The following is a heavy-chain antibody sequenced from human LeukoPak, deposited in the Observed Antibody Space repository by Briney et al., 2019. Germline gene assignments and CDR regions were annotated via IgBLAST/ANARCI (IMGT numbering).Heavy chain of an antibody. J-gene: IGHJ2*01. D-gene: IGHD4-23*01. Sequence: GGSLRLSCAASGFTFSTYWMHWVRQAPGKGLVWVSRINGDGSSASSADSVKGRFTISRDDAKNTLFLQMNRLRAEDTAVYYCARDRDYGGSYWYFDLWGRGTLVTVSS. CDR3: ARDRDYGGSYWYFDL. CDR1: GFTFSTYW. CDR2: INGDGSSA. V-gene: IGHV3-74*01.